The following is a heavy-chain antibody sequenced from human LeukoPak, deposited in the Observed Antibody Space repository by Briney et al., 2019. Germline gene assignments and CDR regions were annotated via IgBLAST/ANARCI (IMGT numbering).Heavy chain of an antibody. CDR3: ARDPPNISPYYYGSGSLGYFDL. D-gene: IGHD3-10*01. Sequence: GGSLRLSCAASGFTFSSFEMNWVRQAPGKGLEWVSSISSSSSYIYYADSVKGRFTISRDNAKNSLYLQMNSLRAEDTAVYYCARDPPNISPYYYGSGSLGYFDLWGRGTLVTVSS. CDR2: ISSSSSYI. J-gene: IGHJ2*01. V-gene: IGHV3-21*01. CDR1: GFTFSSFE.